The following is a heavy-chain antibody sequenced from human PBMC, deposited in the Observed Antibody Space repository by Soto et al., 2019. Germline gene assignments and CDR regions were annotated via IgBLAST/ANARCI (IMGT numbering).Heavy chain of an antibody. CDR2: ISHDGTAK. Sequence: QVHLVESGGGVVQPGRSLRLSCAASGFTVNNFGMHWVRQAPGKGPEWVAMISHDGTAKYYADSVKGRFTISRDNSKNTLYLQMNNLRTEDTALYYCAKDVFSAGWYNYFDPWGQGTLVTVSS. D-gene: IGHD6-19*01. V-gene: IGHV3-30*18. CDR1: GFTVNNFG. J-gene: IGHJ5*02. CDR3: AKDVFSAGWYNYFDP.